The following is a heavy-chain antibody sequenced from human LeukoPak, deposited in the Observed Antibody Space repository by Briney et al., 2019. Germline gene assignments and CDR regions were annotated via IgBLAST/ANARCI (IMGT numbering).Heavy chain of an antibody. D-gene: IGHD5-18*01. CDR3: ARDQGLTAPPPYGLDV. V-gene: IGHV1-69*04. Sequence: SVKVSCKTSGGTFSSSAITWVRQAPGQGLEWMGRIIPVLNITTYAQKFQGSVTITADTSTSTVYMELSSLRSEETAVYYCARDQGLTAPPPYGLDVWGQGTTAIVSS. CDR1: GGTFSSSA. CDR2: IIPVLNIT. J-gene: IGHJ6*02.